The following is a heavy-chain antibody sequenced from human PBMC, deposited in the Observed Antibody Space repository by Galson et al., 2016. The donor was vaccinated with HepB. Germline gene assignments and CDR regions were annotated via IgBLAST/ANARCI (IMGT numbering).Heavy chain of an antibody. Sequence: QAPGKGLEWVSGVGGSGESTYYAASVMGRFTISRDNSRNTLSLQMYSLRSEDTAVYYCAKSGNNWNLAAYCDSWGQGTLVTVSS. CDR3: AKSGNNWNLAAYCDS. J-gene: IGHJ4*02. CDR2: VGGSGEST. D-gene: IGHD1-1*01. V-gene: IGHV3-23*01.